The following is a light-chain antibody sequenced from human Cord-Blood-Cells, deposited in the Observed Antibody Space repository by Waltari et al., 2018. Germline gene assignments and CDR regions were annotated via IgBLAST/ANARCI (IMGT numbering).Light chain of an antibody. J-gene: IGKJ2*01. CDR1: QSVLYSSNNKNY. CDR3: QQYYSTPRT. CDR2: WAS. V-gene: IGKV4-1*01. Sequence: DIVMTQSPDSLAVSLGERATINCKSSQSVLYSSNNKNYLAWYQQKPGQPPKLLIYWASTRGSGVPDRCSGSGSGTDFSLTISSLQAEDVAVYYCQQYYSTPRTFGQGTKLEIK.